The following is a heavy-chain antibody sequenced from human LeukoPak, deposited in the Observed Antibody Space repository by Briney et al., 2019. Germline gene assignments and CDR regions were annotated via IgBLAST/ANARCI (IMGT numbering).Heavy chain of an antibody. CDR2: IIGGGGSA. CDR3: AKDLDSNRW. J-gene: IGHJ4*02. V-gene: IGHV3-23*01. D-gene: IGHD3-22*01. Sequence: KSGGSLRLSCAASGFTFSSYAMSWVRQAPGKGLEWVAGIIGGGGSAFYADSVKGRFTISRDNSKNTLYLQMDSLRADDTAVYYCAKDLDSNRWWGQGTLVTVSS. CDR1: GFTFSSYA.